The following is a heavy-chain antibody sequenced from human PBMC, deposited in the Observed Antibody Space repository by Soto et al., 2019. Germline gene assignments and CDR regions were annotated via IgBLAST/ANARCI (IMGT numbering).Heavy chain of an antibody. CDR2: ISAYNGYP. V-gene: IGHV1-18*04. J-gene: IGHJ4*02. CDR1: GYSFTNYD. CDR3: ARWSSGALYEY. Sequence: QIHLVQSGAEVRKPRASVNVSFKSSGYSFTNYDVSWVRQAPGEGLEVVAWISAYNGYPKYGQRFQGRVTLSTDASTTTGYMELRNLRSDDTAVYYCARWSSGALYEYWGQGTLLTVSS.